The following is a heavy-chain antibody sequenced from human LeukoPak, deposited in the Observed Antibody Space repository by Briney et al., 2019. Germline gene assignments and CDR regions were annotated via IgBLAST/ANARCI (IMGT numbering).Heavy chain of an antibody. CDR2: INHSGST. Sequence: PSETLSLTCAVYGGSFSGYYWSWIRQPPGKGLEWIGEINHSGSTNYNPSLKSRVTISVDTSKNQFSLKLSSVTAADTAVHYCARGPTEAIIAAAGSAKLDYWGQGTLVTVSS. CDR1: GGSFSGYY. J-gene: IGHJ4*02. D-gene: IGHD6-13*01. CDR3: ARGPTEAIIAAAGSAKLDY. V-gene: IGHV4-34*01.